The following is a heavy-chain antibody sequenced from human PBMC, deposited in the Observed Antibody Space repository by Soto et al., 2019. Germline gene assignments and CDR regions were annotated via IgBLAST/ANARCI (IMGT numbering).Heavy chain of an antibody. D-gene: IGHD6-13*01. CDR3: ARDALHIAAAGPLPYYFDY. CDR1: GGTFSSHA. J-gene: IGHJ4*02. V-gene: IGHV1-69*12. CDR2: IIPIFGTA. Sequence: QVQLVQSGAEVKKPGSSVKVSCKASGGTFSSHAISWVRQAPGQGLEWMGGIIPIFGTANYAQKFQGRVTITADESTSTAYMELSSLRSEDTAVYYCARDALHIAAAGPLPYYFDYWGQGTLVTVSS.